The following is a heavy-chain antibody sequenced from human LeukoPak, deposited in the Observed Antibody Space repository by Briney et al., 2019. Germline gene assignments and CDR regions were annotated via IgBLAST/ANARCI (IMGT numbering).Heavy chain of an antibody. Sequence: GGSLRLSCAASGFTFSSYAMRWVRQAPGKGLVWVSAISGRGGSTYYADSVKGRFTICRDNSKNTLYVQVNSLRAEDTAVFYCAPDPPPDSSGYCYRTNYFDYWGHGTLVTVSP. CDR2: ISGRGGST. V-gene: IGHV3-23*01. CDR1: GFTFSSYA. J-gene: IGHJ4*01. CDR3: APDPPPDSSGYCYRTNYFDY. D-gene: IGHD3-22*01.